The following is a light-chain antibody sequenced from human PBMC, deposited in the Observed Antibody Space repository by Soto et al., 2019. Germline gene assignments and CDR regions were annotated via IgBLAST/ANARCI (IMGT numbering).Light chain of an antibody. J-gene: IGKJ2*01. Sequence: TQSPSTLSASVGDRVTITCRASQSISSWLAWYQQKPGQAPRLLIHDASNRATGVPARFSGSGSGRDFTLTITSLEPEDFAVYYCQQRSTWLYTFGQGTKLEV. CDR1: QSISSW. V-gene: IGKV3-11*02. CDR2: DAS. CDR3: QQRSTWLYT.